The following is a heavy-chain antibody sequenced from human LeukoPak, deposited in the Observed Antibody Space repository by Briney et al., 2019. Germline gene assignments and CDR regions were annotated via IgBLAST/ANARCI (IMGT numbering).Heavy chain of an antibody. CDR1: GFTFSSYS. V-gene: IGHV3-48*01. CDR3: ARDEHWNRGAFDI. D-gene: IGHD1/OR15-1a*01. CDR2: ISSSSSTI. J-gene: IGHJ3*02. Sequence: GGSLRLSCAASGFTFSSYSMNWVRQAPGKGLEWVSYISSSSSTIYYADSVKGRFTISRDKAKNSLYLQMNSLRAEDTAVYYCARDEHWNRGAFDIWGQGTMVTVSS.